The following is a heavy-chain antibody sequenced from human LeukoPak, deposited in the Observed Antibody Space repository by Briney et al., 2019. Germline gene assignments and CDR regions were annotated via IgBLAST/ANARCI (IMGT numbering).Heavy chain of an antibody. CDR1: GYTFTDYY. J-gene: IGHJ4*02. D-gene: IGHD5-12*01. Sequence: ASVKVSCKASGYTFTDYYMHWVRQAPGQGLVWMGWINPNSGGTNYAQKFQGRVTMTRDTSISTAYMDLSRLRSDDTAVYYCARGGYGDYTIDYWGQGTLVTVSS. CDR3: ARGGYGDYTIDY. CDR2: INPNSGGT. V-gene: IGHV1-2*02.